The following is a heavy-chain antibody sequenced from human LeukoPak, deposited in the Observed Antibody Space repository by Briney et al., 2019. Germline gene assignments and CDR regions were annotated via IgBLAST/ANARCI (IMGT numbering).Heavy chain of an antibody. CDR1: GFTFVGFG. CDR2: IDWSGTRI. V-gene: IGHV3-9*01. Sequence: GGALRLSCVASGFTFVGFGLSWVGKSPEKGLEWVSSIDWSGTRIFYADSVRGRFTISRDNAKNSLYLEINSLRPEDTSLYYCAKGSLYLPASAFDSWGQGTPVTVSS. J-gene: IGHJ4*02. D-gene: IGHD6-13*01. CDR3: AKGSLYLPASAFDS.